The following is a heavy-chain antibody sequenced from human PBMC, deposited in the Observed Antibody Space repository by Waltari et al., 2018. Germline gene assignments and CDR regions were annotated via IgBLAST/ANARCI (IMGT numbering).Heavy chain of an antibody. V-gene: IGHV1-69*10. CDR1: GGTFSSYG. Sequence: QVQLVQSGAEVKKPGSSVKVSCKASGGTFSSYGISWVRQAPGQGLEWMGGIIPIVGIANYAQKFQGRVTITADKSTSTAYMELSTLRSEDTAVYYCARDIGGDFDYWGQGTLVTVSS. D-gene: IGHD3-10*01. J-gene: IGHJ4*02. CDR3: ARDIGGDFDY. CDR2: IIPIVGIA.